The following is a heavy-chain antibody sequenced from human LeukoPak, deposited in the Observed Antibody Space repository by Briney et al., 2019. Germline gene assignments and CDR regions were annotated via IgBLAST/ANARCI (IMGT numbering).Heavy chain of an antibody. D-gene: IGHD3-22*01. CDR3: ARDRTLYYDSREVGH. J-gene: IGHJ5*02. CDR1: GGSISSGDYY. V-gene: IGHV4-30-4*08. Sequence: SQTLSLTCTVSGGSISSGDYYWSWIRQPPGKGLEWIGYIYYSGSTYYNPSLKSRVTISVDTSKNQFSLKLSSVTAADTAVYYCARDRTLYYDSREVGHWGQGTLVTVSS. CDR2: IYYSGST.